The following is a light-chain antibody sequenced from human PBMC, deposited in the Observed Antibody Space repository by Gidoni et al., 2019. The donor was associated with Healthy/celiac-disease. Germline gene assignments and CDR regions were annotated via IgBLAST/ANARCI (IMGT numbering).Light chain of an antibody. V-gene: IGKV1-39*01. CDR1: QSISSY. CDR2: AAS. CDR3: QQSYSTLFT. J-gene: IGKJ3*01. Sequence: DIQMTQSPSSLSASVGDRVTITGRASQSISSYLNWYQQKPGKAPKLLIYAASSLQSGVPSRFSGSGSGTDFTLTISSLQPEDFATYYCQQSYSTLFTFGPXTKVDIK.